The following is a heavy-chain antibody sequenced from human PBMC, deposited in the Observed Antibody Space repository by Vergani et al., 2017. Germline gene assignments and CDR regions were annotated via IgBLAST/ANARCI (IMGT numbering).Heavy chain of an antibody. Sequence: QVQLVQSGAEVKKPGSSVKVSCKASGGTFSSYAISWVRQAPGHGLGWMGGIIPIFGPANYAQKFQGRVTITADESTSTAYMELSSLRSEDTAVYYCARAGLGRRWSADWGQGTLVTVSS. CDR2: IIPIFGPA. CDR3: ARAGLGRRWSAD. J-gene: IGHJ4*02. V-gene: IGHV1-69*01. CDR1: GGTFSSYA. D-gene: IGHD3-16*01.